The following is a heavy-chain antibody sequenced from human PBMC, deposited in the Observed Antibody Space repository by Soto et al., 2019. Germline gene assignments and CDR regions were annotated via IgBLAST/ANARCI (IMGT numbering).Heavy chain of an antibody. CDR3: ARRSGSSSYYYYYGMDV. V-gene: IGHV1-46*01. CDR1: GYTFTSYY. D-gene: IGHD6-13*01. Sequence: ASVKVSCKASGYTFTSYYMHWVRQAPGQGLEWMGIINPSGGSTSYAQKFQGRVTMTRDTSTSTVYMELSSLRSEDTAVYYCARRSGSSSYYYYYGMDVWGQGTTVTVSS. J-gene: IGHJ6*02. CDR2: INPSGGST.